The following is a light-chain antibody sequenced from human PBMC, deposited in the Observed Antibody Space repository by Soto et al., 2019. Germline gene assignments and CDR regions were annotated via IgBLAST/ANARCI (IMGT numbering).Light chain of an antibody. CDR2: RAS. Sequence: DVVMTQSPLSLPVTLGQPASISCRSSQSLVYSDGIAYLNWFHQRPGQSPRRLIYRASNRDSGVPDRFSGSGSGTDSTMKISRVEAEDFGVYYCMQGTHWPPTFGPQTKLKIK. J-gene: IGKJ1*01. V-gene: IGKV2-30*01. CDR3: MQGTHWPPT. CDR1: QSLVYSDGIAY.